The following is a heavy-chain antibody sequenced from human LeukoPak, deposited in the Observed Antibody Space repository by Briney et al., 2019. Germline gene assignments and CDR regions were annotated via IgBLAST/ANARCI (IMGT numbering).Heavy chain of an antibody. Sequence: ASVKVSCKASGYTFTGYYMHWVRQAPGQGLEWMGWINPNSGGTNYAQKFQGRVTMTRDTSISTAYMELSRLRSDDTAVYYCAIPGFDIVVVPAATTENDYWGQGTLVTVSS. CDR1: GYTFTGYY. J-gene: IGHJ4*02. V-gene: IGHV1-2*02. CDR2: INPNSGGT. D-gene: IGHD2-2*01. CDR3: AIPGFDIVVVPAATTENDY.